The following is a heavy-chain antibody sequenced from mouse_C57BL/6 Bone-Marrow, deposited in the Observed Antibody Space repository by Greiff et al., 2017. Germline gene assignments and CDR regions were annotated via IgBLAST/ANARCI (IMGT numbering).Heavy chain of an antibody. Sequence: VKLQESGAELVKPGASVKISCKASGYAFSSYWMNWVKQRPGKGLEWIGQIYPGDGDTNYNGKFKGKATLTADNSSSTAYMQLSSLTSEDSAVYFCASEANWGFAYWGQGTLVTVSA. J-gene: IGHJ3*01. CDR2: IYPGDGDT. CDR1: GYAFSSYW. V-gene: IGHV1-80*01. D-gene: IGHD4-1*01. CDR3: ASEANWGFAY.